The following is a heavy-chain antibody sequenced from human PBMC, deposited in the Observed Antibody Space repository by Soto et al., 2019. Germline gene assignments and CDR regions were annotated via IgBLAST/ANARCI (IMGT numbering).Heavy chain of an antibody. CDR2: IYSGGST. V-gene: IGHV3-53*01. Sequence: GGSLRLSCAASGFTVSSNYMSWVRQAPGKGLEWVSVIYSGGSTYYADSVKGRFTISRDNSKNTLYLQMNSLRAEDTAVYYCARHNTIFGELYYFDYWGQGTLVTVSS. CDR3: ARHNTIFGELYYFDY. J-gene: IGHJ4*02. D-gene: IGHD3-3*01. CDR1: GFTVSSNY.